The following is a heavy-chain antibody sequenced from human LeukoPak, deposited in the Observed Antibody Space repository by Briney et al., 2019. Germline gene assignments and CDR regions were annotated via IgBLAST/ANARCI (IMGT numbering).Heavy chain of an antibody. CDR2: ISSNSSYR. J-gene: IGHJ3*02. V-gene: IGHV3-21*01. Sequence: GASLRLXCPASGFTFSSYSMNWVRQAPGKGLEWVSSISSNSSYRYYADSVKSRFTNSKDNAKTSLYLQMTSRRAEAPAVYYCAGSPPGLRYFDLPDIWGQGTMVTVSS. CDR1: GFTFSSYS. D-gene: IGHD3-9*01. CDR3: AGSPPGLRYFDLPDI.